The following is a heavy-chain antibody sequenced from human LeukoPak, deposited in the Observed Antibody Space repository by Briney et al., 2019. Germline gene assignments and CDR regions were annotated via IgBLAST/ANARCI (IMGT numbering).Heavy chain of an antibody. CDR3: ARGTARGDSYYGSPYYYYMDV. CDR1: GYTFTSYY. V-gene: IGHV1-46*01. J-gene: IGHJ6*03. Sequence: GASVKVSCKASGYTFTSYYMHWVRQAPGQGLEWMGIINPSGGSTSYAQKFQGRVTMTRDTSTSTVYMELSSLRSEDTAVYYCARGTARGDSYYGSPYYYYMDVWGKGTTVTISS. D-gene: IGHD2-21*02. CDR2: INPSGGST.